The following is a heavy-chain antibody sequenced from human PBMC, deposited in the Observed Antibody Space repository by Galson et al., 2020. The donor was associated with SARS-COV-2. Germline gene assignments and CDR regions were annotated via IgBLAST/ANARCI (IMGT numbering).Heavy chain of an antibody. CDR3: ARWSELLYYFDY. CDR2: INPGNGNT. J-gene: IGHJ4*01. D-gene: IGHD1-7*01. V-gene: IGHV1-3*01. CDR1: GYTFHSYA. Sequence: ASVKVSCKASGYTFHSYAVHWVRQAPGQRLEWMGWINPGNGNTKYSQKFQGRVTITRDTSASTAYMALSSLRSEDTAVYYCARWSELLYYFDYWGHGTLVTGSS.